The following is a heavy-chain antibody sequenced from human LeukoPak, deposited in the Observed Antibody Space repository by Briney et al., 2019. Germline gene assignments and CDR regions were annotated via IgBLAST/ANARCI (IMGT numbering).Heavy chain of an antibody. CDR1: GGSISNYY. J-gene: IGHJ4*02. CDR3: ARLRVGSGSLPIDY. Sequence: SETLSLTCTVSGGSISNYYWSWIRQPPGKGLEWIGYIYYSGTTNYNPSLKSRVTISVDTSKNQFSLKLSSVTAADTAVYYCARLRVGSGSLPIDYWGQGTLVTVSS. D-gene: IGHD3-10*01. V-gene: IGHV4-59*08. CDR2: IYYSGTT.